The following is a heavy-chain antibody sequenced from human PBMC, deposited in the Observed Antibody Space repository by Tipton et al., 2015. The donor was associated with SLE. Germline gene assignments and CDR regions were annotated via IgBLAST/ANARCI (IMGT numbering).Heavy chain of an antibody. Sequence: SLRLSCVASGFTFSTYAMHWVRQAPGKGLEWVAVISYDGRNKYYTDSVKGRFPISRDNSRNTLYLEMSSLRAEDTAVYYCARSPVDYWNGYSAWGQGTLVAVSS. CDR3: ARSPVDYWNGYSA. J-gene: IGHJ4*02. D-gene: IGHD3-3*01. CDR2: ISYDGRNK. V-gene: IGHV3-30*04. CDR1: GFTFSTYA.